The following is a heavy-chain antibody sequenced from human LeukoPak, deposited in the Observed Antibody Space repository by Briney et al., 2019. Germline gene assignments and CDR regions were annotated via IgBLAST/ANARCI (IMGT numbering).Heavy chain of an antibody. J-gene: IGHJ5*02. CDR3: AKDPLWFSPKNWFDP. CDR1: GFTFSSYA. Sequence: GGSPRLSCAASGFTFSSYAMSWVRQAPGKGLEWVSAISGSGGSTYYADSVKGRFTISRDNSKNTLYLQMNSLRAEDTAVYYCAKDPLWFSPKNWFDPWGQGTLVTVSS. V-gene: IGHV3-23*01. D-gene: IGHD3-10*01. CDR2: ISGSGGST.